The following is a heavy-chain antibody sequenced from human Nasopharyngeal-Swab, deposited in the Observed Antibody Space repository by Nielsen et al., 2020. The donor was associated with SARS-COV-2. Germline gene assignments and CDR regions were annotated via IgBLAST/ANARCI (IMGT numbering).Heavy chain of an antibody. CDR1: GDSIAYSTFY. J-gene: IGHJ4*02. Sequence: LETLSLTCTVSGDSIAYSTFYWGWIRQPPGKGLEWIGNIYYNGNTYQNPFLKSRLTISVDKSKNQFSLQLSSVTAADTAVYYCVRSSSWYYFDYWAQGTQVTVSS. V-gene: IGHV4-39*01. CDR2: IYYNGNT. CDR3: VRSSSWYYFDY. D-gene: IGHD6-13*01.